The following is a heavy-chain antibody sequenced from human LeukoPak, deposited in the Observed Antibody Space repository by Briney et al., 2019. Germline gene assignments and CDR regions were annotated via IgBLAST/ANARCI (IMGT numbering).Heavy chain of an antibody. Sequence: SETLSLTCTVSGGSISSSSYYWGWIRQPPGKGLEWIGRIYYSGSTYYNPSLKSRLTISVDTSKNQFSLKLSSVTAADTAVYYCARHYYDSSGYRDAFDIWGQGTMVTVSS. J-gene: IGHJ3*02. D-gene: IGHD3-22*01. CDR3: ARHYYDSSGYRDAFDI. V-gene: IGHV4-39*01. CDR2: IYYSGST. CDR1: GGSISSSSYY.